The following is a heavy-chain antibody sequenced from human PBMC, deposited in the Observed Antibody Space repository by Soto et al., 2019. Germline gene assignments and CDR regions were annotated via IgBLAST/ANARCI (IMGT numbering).Heavy chain of an antibody. Sequence: EVQLVESGGGLVQPGGSLRLSCAASGFTVSSNYMSWVRQAPGKGLEWVSVIYSGGSTYYADSVKGRFTISRDNSNNTLYLQMNSLRAEDTAVYYCARALLPHDAFDIWGQGTMVTVSS. J-gene: IGHJ3*02. CDR2: IYSGGST. CDR1: GFTVSSNY. CDR3: ARALLPHDAFDI. V-gene: IGHV3-66*01.